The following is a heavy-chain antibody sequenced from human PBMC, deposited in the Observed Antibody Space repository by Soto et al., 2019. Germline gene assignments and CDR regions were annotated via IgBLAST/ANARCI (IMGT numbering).Heavy chain of an antibody. CDR3: ASRRGANCSGGSCYPKDYYYYYGMDV. CDR1: GYTFTSYY. D-gene: IGHD2-15*01. J-gene: IGHJ6*02. Sequence: QVQLVQSGAEVKKPGASVKVSCKASGYTFTSYYMHWVRQAPGQGLEWMGIINPSGGSTSYAQKFQGRVTMTRDTSTSTVYMELSSLRSEDTAVYYCASRRGANCSGGSCYPKDYYYYYGMDVWGQGTTVTVSS. V-gene: IGHV1-46*01. CDR2: INPSGGST.